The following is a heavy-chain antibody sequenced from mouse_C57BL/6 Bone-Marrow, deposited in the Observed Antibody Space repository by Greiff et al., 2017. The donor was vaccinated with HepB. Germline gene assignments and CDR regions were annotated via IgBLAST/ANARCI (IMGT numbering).Heavy chain of an antibody. CDR1: GYTFTSYW. Sequence: QVQLQQSGTELVKPGASVKLSCKASGYTFTSYWMHWVKQRPGQGLEWIGNINPSNGGTNYNEKFKSKATLTVDKSSSTAYMQLSSLTSEDSAVYYCARSVNWDFYYFDYWGQGTTLTVSS. D-gene: IGHD4-1*01. V-gene: IGHV1-53*01. J-gene: IGHJ2*01. CDR2: INPSNGGT. CDR3: ARSVNWDFYYFDY.